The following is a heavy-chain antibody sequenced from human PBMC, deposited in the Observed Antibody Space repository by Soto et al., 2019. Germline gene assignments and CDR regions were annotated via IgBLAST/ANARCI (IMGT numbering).Heavy chain of an antibody. Sequence: PGGSLRLSCAASGFTFSSYGMHWVRQAPGKGLEWVAVISYDGSNKYYADSVKGRFTISRDNSKNTLYLQMNSLRAEDTAVYYCATAAAGTWGSFDPWVQGTMVAVSA. D-gene: IGHD6-13*01. CDR2: ISYDGSNK. V-gene: IGHV3-30*03. J-gene: IGHJ5*02. CDR3: ATAAAGTWGSFDP. CDR1: GFTFSSYG.